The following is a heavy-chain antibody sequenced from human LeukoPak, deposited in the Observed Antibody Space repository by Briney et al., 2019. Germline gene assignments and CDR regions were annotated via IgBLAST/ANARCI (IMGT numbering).Heavy chain of an antibody. CDR3: ARVVYSGYDFRDAIDV. CDR2: IYYTGST. CDR1: GDSISNYY. Sequence: SETLSLTCTVSGDSISNYYWSWIRQPPGKGLEWMGYIYYTGSTNHNPSLKSRVTISGDTSKNQFSLKMSSVTAADTAVYYCARVVYSGYDFRDAIDVWGQGTMVTVSS. J-gene: IGHJ3*01. D-gene: IGHD5-12*01. V-gene: IGHV4-59*01.